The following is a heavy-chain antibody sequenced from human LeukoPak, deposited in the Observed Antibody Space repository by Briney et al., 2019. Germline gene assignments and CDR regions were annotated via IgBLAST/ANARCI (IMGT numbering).Heavy chain of an antibody. CDR2: ISGSGDDR. CDR3: ARDRCTNGVCYTFAY. CDR1: GFTFSSYA. Sequence: GGSLRLSCAASGFTFSSYAMSWVRQAPGKGLEWVSVISGSGDDRYYADSVKGRFTISRDNAKNSLYLQMNNLRAEDTAVYYCARDRCTNGVCYTFAYWGQGTLVTVSS. D-gene: IGHD2-8*01. J-gene: IGHJ4*02. V-gene: IGHV3-23*01.